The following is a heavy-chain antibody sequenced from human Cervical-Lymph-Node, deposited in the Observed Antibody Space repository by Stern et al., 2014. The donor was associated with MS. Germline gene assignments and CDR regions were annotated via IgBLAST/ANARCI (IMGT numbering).Heavy chain of an antibody. CDR2: ISWSSVTL. V-gene: IGHV3-9*01. Sequence: VQLVQSGGTLVQPGGSLRLSCAAPGFKFVDYALHWGRQAPGKGLEWVSGISWSSVTLDYADSVKGRFTISRDNAKNSLSLQMNNLRTEDTALYYCTKGIRGVIISNGMDLWGQGTTVTVAS. D-gene: IGHD3-10*01. CDR3: TKGIRGVIISNGMDL. CDR1: GFKFVDYA. J-gene: IGHJ6*02.